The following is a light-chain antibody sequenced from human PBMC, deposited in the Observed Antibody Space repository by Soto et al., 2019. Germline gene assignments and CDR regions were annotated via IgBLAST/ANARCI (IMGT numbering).Light chain of an antibody. Sequence: EIVMTQSPATLSVSPGERATLSCRASQSVSYYLAWCQQKPGQAPRLLIYDASSRATGVPDRFSGSGSGTDFTLTISSLEPEDFAVYYCQLYSTSPPITFGQGTRLEIK. CDR3: QLYSTSPPIT. CDR2: DAS. V-gene: IGKV3-20*01. CDR1: QSVSYY. J-gene: IGKJ5*01.